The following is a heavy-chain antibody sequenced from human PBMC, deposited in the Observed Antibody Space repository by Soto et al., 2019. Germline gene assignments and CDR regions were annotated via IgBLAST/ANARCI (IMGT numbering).Heavy chain of an antibody. D-gene: IGHD2-15*01. CDR2: ISGKNGNT. Sequence: QVQLVQSGVEVKKPGASVKVSCKASGYTFISHGISWVRQAPGQGREWMGWISGKNGNTNYAQKLQGRVTLTTDTSTSTAYMELRSLRSDDTAEYYCARVSSSIVVVPDYGMDFWGQGTTVTVSS. V-gene: IGHV1-18*04. CDR1: GYTFISHG. CDR3: ARVSSSIVVVPDYGMDF. J-gene: IGHJ6*02.